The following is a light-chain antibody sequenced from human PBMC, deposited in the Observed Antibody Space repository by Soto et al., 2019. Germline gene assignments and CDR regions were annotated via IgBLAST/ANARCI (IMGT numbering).Light chain of an antibody. CDR2: GAS. V-gene: IGKV3-20*01. CDR1: QSVSSSY. CDR3: QHYGSSLLFT. J-gene: IGKJ3*01. Sequence: EIVLTQSPGTLSLSPGERATLSCSASQSVSSSYLAWYQQKPGQAPRLLIYGASSRATGIPDRFSGSGSGTDFTLTISRLEPEDFAVYYCQHYGSSLLFTFGPGTKVDI.